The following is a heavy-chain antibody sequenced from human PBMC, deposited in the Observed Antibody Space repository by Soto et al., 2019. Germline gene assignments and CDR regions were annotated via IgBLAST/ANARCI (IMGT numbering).Heavy chain of an antibody. CDR3: ARAAFRRGSHHFDF. J-gene: IGHJ4*02. Sequence: SETLSLTCCVSGYSISSGYYWSLIRQPPGKGLEWIGSSYQGGDTYYNPSLNSPVTISVDTSNNHFSLRLDSVTAADTAVYYCARAAFRRGSHHFDFWGQGILVTVSA. CDR1: GYSISSGYY. V-gene: IGHV4-38-2*02. D-gene: IGHD1-26*01. CDR2: SYQGGDT.